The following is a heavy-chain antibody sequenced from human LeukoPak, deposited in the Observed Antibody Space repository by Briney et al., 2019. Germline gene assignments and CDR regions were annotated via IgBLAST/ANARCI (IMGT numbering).Heavy chain of an antibody. CDR1: GFTFSSYW. D-gene: IGHD6-19*01. CDR3: ARVSSGWYPFDY. V-gene: IGHV3-7*03. Sequence: PGGSLRLSCAASGFTFSSYWMSWARQAPGKGLEWVANIKQDGSEKYYVDSVKGRFTISRDNARNSLYLQMNSLRAEDTAVYYCARVSSGWYPFDYWGQGTLVTVSS. CDR2: IKQDGSEK. J-gene: IGHJ4*02.